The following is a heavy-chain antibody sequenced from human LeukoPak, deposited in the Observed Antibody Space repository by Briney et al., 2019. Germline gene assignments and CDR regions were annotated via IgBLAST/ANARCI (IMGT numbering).Heavy chain of an antibody. Sequence: MPSQTLSLTCTVSGGSISSGGYYWSWIRQHPGKGLEWIGYIYYSGSTYYNPSLKSRVTISVDTSKNQFSLKLSSVTAADTAVYYCARDLILERGHWFDPWGQGTLVTVSS. CDR3: ARDLILERGHWFDP. J-gene: IGHJ5*02. D-gene: IGHD1-1*01. CDR1: GGSISSGGYY. CDR2: IYYSGST. V-gene: IGHV4-31*03.